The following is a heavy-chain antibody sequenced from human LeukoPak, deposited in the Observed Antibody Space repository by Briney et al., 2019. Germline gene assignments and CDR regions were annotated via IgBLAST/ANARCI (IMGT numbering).Heavy chain of an antibody. CDR3: ARDATYCTNGVCYTRFDY. D-gene: IGHD2-8*01. V-gene: IGHV3-7*01. Sequence: GGSLRLSCAASGFTFTSHWMSWVRQAPGKGLEWVARMNLDGSEKYYVDSVKGRFTISRDNAKTSLYLEMNSLRAEDTAVYYCARDATYCTNGVCYTRFDYWGQGTLVTVPS. CDR2: MNLDGSEK. J-gene: IGHJ4*02. CDR1: GFTFTSHW.